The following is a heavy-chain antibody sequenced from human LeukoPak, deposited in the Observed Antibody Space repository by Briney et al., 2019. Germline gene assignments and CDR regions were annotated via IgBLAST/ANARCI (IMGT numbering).Heavy chain of an antibody. J-gene: IGHJ4*02. CDR1: GFTFSSYA. Sequence: GGSLRLSCAASGFTFSSYAMSWVRQAPGKGLEWVSYISSRDTSTSYADSVKGRFTISRDNAKNSLYLQMNSLRAEGTAVYYCARDSGYCSGGTCNHFDYWGQGTLVTVSA. CDR2: ISSRDTST. V-gene: IGHV3-48*04. D-gene: IGHD2-15*01. CDR3: ARDSGYCSGGTCNHFDY.